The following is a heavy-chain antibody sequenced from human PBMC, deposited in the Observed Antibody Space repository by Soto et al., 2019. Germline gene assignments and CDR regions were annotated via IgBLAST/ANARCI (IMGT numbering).Heavy chain of an antibody. CDR1: GYTFTSYA. J-gene: IGHJ4*02. V-gene: IGHV1-18*01. Sequence: ASVKVSCKASGYTFTSYAISWVRQAPRQGLEWMGWISAYNGNTNYAQKLQSRVTMTTDTSTSTAYMELRSLRSDDTAVYYCARDRDIVLVPAAERAPSYWGQGTLVTVS. CDR2: ISAYNGNT. CDR3: ARDRDIVLVPAAERAPSY. D-gene: IGHD2-2*01.